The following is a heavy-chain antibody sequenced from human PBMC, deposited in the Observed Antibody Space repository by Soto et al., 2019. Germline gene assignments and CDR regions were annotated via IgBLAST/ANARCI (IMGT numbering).Heavy chain of an antibody. CDR2: IYPGDSDT. CDR3: ARRGYDCWSGDYWFDP. D-gene: IGHD3-3*01. Sequence: GESLKISCKGSGYSFTSYWIAWVRQMPGKGVEWMGIIYPGDSDTRYSPSFQGQVTISADKSITTAYLQWSSLEASDTAMYYCARRGYDCWSGDYWFDPWGQGTLVTVSS. CDR1: GYSFTSYW. J-gene: IGHJ5*02. V-gene: IGHV5-51*01.